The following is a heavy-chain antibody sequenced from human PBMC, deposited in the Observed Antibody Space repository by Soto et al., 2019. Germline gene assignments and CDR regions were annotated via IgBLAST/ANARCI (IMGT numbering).Heavy chain of an antibody. J-gene: IGHJ4*02. D-gene: IGHD1-26*01. CDR1: GGTFSSYS. CDR2: IIPIFGTA. CDR3: ARAGGRHSGGIDY. V-gene: IGHV1-69*01. Sequence: QVQLVQAGAEVKKPGSSVKVSCKASGGTFSSYSINWVRQAPGQGLEWMGEIIPIFGTANYAQKFQGRVTITADESTSTAYMELSSLRSEDTDVYYCARAGGRHSGGIDYWGQGTLVTVSS.